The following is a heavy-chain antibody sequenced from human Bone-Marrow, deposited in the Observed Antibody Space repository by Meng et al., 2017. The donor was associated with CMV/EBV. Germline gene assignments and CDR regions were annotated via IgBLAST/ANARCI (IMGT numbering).Heavy chain of an antibody. CDR1: GYTFTGYY. J-gene: IGHJ4*02. Sequence: ASVKVSCKASGYTFTGYYMHWVRQAPGQGLEWVGWINPNSGGTNYAQKFQGRVTMTRDTSVSKAYMELSRMTSDDMSVYYLARERPAANFDFWGQGTLVTVSS. CDR2: INPNSGGT. CDR3: ARERPAANFDF. V-gene: IGHV1-2*02. D-gene: IGHD2-2*01.